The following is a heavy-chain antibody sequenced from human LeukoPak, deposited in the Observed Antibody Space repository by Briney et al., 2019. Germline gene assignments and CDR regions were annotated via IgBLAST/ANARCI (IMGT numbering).Heavy chain of an antibody. CDR1: GYTFTSHY. CDR2: INPSGGST. Sequence: ASVKVSCKASGYTFTSHYMHWVRQAPGQGLEWMGIINPSGGSTSYAQKFQGRVTMTRDTSTSTVYMELSSLRSEDTAVYYCARDRSGENSETNFDYWGQGTLVTVSS. D-gene: IGHD6-19*01. V-gene: IGHV1-46*01. J-gene: IGHJ4*02. CDR3: ARDRSGENSETNFDY.